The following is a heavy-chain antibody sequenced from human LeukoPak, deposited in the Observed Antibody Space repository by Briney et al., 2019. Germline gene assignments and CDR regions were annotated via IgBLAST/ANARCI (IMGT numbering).Heavy chain of an antibody. CDR3: VRDDVSP. Sequence: ASVKVSCKASGYTFTGYYIHWVRRAPGQGLEWMGWINPNSGGTNYAQNFQGRVSMTRDTSISTAYMELSRLRSDDTAMYYCVRDDVSPWGQGTLVTVSS. J-gene: IGHJ5*02. CDR1: GYTFTGYY. CDR2: INPNSGGT. V-gene: IGHV1-2*02.